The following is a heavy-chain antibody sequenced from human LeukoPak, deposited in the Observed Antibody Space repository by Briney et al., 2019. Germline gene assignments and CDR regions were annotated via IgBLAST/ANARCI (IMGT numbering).Heavy chain of an antibody. V-gene: IGHV3-30*02. D-gene: IGHD6-19*01. CDR1: GFTFSSYS. CDR3: AKSIAVTGLGGGRTFDY. J-gene: IGHJ4*02. CDR2: IRYDGSDK. Sequence: PGGSLRLSCAAYGFTFSSYSMNWVRQAPGKGLEWVAFIRYDGSDKYYADSVKGRFTISRDNSKNTLYLQMNSLRAQDTAVYYCAKSIAVTGLGGGRTFDYWGQGALVTVSS.